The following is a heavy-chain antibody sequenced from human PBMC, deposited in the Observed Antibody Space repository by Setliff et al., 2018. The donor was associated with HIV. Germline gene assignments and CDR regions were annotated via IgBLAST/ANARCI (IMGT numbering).Heavy chain of an antibody. V-gene: IGHV3-74*01. CDR2: LNTDGGGT. J-gene: IGHJ3*02. CDR1: GFTFSSYW. Sequence: PGGSLRLSCVASGFTFSSYWMHWVRQAPGRGLMWISRLNTDGGGTNYADSVKGRFTISRDNAKNTVYLQMNSLRAEDTAVYYCTRVVGGNLYPSAFDIWAQGTMVTVSS. D-gene: IGHD4-4*01. CDR3: TRVVGGNLYPSAFDI.